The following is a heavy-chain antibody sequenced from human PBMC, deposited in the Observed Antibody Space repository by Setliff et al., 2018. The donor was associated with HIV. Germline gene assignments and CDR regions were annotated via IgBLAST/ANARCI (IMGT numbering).Heavy chain of an antibody. CDR2: ISWDGGNT. CDR1: GFTFDDFA. V-gene: IGHV3-43D*03. Sequence: GGSLRLSCAASGFTFDDFAMHWVRQAPGKGLEWVSRISWDGGNTYYADSVKGRFTISRDNSKNSLYLQMNSLRVEDTALYYCAKDENNDGYYSYFDYWGQGTLVTVSS. J-gene: IGHJ4*01. CDR3: AKDENNDGYYSYFDY. D-gene: IGHD3-22*01.